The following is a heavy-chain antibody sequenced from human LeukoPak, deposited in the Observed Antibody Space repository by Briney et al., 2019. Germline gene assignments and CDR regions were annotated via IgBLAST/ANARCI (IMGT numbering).Heavy chain of an antibody. V-gene: IGHV3-30-3*01. CDR3: ARALVAVPPY. D-gene: IGHD2-21*01. Sequence: GGSLRLSCAASGFTFSSYAMHWVRQAPGKGLEWVAVISYDGSNKYYADSVKGRFTISRDNSKNTLYLQMNSLRAEDTAVYYCARALVAVPPYWGQRTLVTVSS. CDR2: ISYDGSNK. CDR1: GFTFSSYA. J-gene: IGHJ4*02.